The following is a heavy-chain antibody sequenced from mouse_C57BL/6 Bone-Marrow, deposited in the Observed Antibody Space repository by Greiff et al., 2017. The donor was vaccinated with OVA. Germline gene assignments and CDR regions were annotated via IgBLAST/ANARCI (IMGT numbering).Heavy chain of an antibody. V-gene: IGHV14-4*01. CDR1: GFNIKDDY. CDR3: TTSPTAAWFAY. J-gene: IGHJ3*01. CDR2: IDPENGDT. D-gene: IGHD3-2*01. Sequence: EVKLMESGAELVRPGASVKLSCTASGFNIKDDYMHWVKQRPEQGLEWIGWIDPENGDTEYASKFQGKATITADTSSNTAYLQLSSLTSEDTAVYYCTTSPTAAWFAYWGQGTLVTVSA.